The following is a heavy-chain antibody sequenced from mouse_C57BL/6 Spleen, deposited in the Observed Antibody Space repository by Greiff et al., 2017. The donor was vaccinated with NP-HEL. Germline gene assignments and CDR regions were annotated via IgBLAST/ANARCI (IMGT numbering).Heavy chain of an antibody. CDR2: IHPNSGST. D-gene: IGHD1-1*01. Sequence: VQLQQPGAELVKPGASVKLSCKASGYTFTSYWMHWVKQRPGQGLEWIGMIHPNSGSTNYNEKFKSKATLTVDKSSSTAYMQLSSLTSEDSAVYYCARDPGSSYGYAMDYWGQGTSVTVSS. V-gene: IGHV1-64*01. J-gene: IGHJ4*01. CDR3: ARDPGSSYGYAMDY. CDR1: GYTFTSYW.